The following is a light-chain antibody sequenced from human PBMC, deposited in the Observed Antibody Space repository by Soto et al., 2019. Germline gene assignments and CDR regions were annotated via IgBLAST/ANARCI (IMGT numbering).Light chain of an antibody. CDR3: QKYGSSPRT. CDR2: VAS. Sequence: VLTQSPRTLALSPVERAIVSCRASQSVSSSYLAWYQQKPGQAPRLLIYVASSRATGIPDRFSGSGSGTDFTLTISRLEPEDFAVYYCQKYGSSPRTCGKGQRRAIK. J-gene: IGKJ5*01. CDR1: QSVSSSY. V-gene: IGKV3-20*01.